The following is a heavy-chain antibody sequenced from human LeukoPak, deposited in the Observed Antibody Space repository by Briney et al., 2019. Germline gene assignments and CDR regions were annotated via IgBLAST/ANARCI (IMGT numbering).Heavy chain of an antibody. V-gene: IGHV3-7*05. D-gene: IGHD3-16*01. CDR1: GFSISSYW. Sequence: GGSLRLSCAGSGFSISSYWMAWVRQAPGRGLEWVAHIKQEGSEKNYVDLVKGRFTISRDNAKNSVYLQMNSLRVEDTAVYYCARDDYLGYWGQGTLVTVSS. J-gene: IGHJ4*02. CDR2: IKQEGSEK. CDR3: ARDDYLGY.